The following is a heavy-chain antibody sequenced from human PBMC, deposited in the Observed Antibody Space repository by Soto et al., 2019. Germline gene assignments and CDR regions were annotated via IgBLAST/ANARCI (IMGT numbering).Heavy chain of an antibody. CDR2: LSSDGSAE. CDR1: GFTFSNFG. J-gene: IGHJ4*02. CDR3: AKGSAVAGQERVY. Sequence: QVQLVESGGGVVQPGRSLRLSCAASGFTFSNFGMHWVRQAPGKGLEWVAALSSDGSAEYYSDSVKGRFTISRDNSKNTLFLQMNSLRVEDTAVDYGAKGSAVAGQERVYWGQGTLVTVSS. D-gene: IGHD2-15*01. V-gene: IGHV3-30*18.